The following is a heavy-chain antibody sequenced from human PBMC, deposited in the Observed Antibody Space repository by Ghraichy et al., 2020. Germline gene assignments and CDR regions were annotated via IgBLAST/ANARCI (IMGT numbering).Heavy chain of an antibody. CDR2: IYYSGST. V-gene: IGHV4-61*01. Sequence: SETLSLTCSVSGDSVSSSPYYWGWVRQPPGKGLEWIGYIYYSGSTNYNPSLKSRVTISVDTSKNQFSLKLSSVTAADTAVYYCARVEVLTGYSPFDCWGQGALVTVSS. J-gene: IGHJ4*02. D-gene: IGHD3-9*01. CDR3: ARVEVLTGYSPFDC. CDR1: GDSVSSSPYY.